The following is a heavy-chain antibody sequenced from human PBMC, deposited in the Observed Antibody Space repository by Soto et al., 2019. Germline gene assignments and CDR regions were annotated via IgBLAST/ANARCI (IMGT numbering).Heavy chain of an antibody. V-gene: IGHV4-59*01. CDR1: ADPFNXXX. J-gene: IGHJ4*02. CDR3: ATRPPGGTFYGVFDY. D-gene: IGHD3-16*01. Sequence: SETLSLTCTVSADPFNXXXXXXXXXXXGKGPEWIGYVHHSGTTSYNPSLESRATMSLDTSKNQFSLKLNAVTAADTAVYYCATRPPGGTFYGVFDYWSQGTLVTVSS. CDR2: VHHSGTT.